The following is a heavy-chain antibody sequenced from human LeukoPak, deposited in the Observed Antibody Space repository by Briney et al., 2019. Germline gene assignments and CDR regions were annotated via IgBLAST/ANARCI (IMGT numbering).Heavy chain of an antibody. CDR2: ISSSSSYI. V-gene: IGHV3-21*01. Sequence: GGSLRLSCAASGFTFSSYSMNWVRQAPGKGLEWVSSISSSSSYIYYADSVKGRFTISRDNAKNSLYLQMNSLRAEDTAVYYCARDRYDRIQAMVIDYWGRGTLVTVSS. CDR3: ARDRYDRIQAMVIDY. J-gene: IGHJ2*01. D-gene: IGHD5-18*01. CDR1: GFTFSSYS.